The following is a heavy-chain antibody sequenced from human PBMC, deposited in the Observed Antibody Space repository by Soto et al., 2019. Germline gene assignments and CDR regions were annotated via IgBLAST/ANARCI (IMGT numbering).Heavy chain of an antibody. CDR1: GGSVSSGSYY. Sequence: SETLSLTCTVSGGSVSSGSYYWSWIRQPPGKGLEWIGYIYYSGSTNYNPSLKSRVTISVDTSKNQFSLKLSSVTAADTAVYSCARGAMVRGENDYYYYGMDVCGKGNTVPVSS. CDR3: ARGAMVRGENDYYYYGMDV. CDR2: IYYSGST. D-gene: IGHD3-10*01. V-gene: IGHV4-61*01. J-gene: IGHJ6*04.